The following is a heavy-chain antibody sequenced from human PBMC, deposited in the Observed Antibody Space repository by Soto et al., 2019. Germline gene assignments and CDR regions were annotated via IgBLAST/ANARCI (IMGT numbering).Heavy chain of an antibody. Sequence: QPGGSLRLSCAASGFTFSSYAMSWVRQAPGKGLEWVSAISGSGGSTYYADSVKGRFTISRDNSKNTLYLQMNSLRAEDTAVYYCVRRQLEGNYAGLVYFDYWGQGTLVTVSS. J-gene: IGHJ4*02. V-gene: IGHV3-23*01. CDR2: ISGSGGST. CDR3: VRRQLEGNYAGLVYFDY. CDR1: GFTFSSYA. D-gene: IGHD4-4*01.